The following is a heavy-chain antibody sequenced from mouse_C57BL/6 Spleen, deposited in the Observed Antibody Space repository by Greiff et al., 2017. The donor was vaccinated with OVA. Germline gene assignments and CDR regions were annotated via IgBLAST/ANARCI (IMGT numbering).Heavy chain of an antibody. CDR3: ARRTTVNYAMDY. Sequence: QVQLQQSGAELVKPGASVKLSCKASGYTFTSYWMQWVKQRPGQGLEWIGEIDPYDSYTNYNQKFKGKATLTVDTSSSTAYMQLSSLTSEDSAVYYCARRTTVNYAMDYWGQGTSVTVSS. CDR2: IDPYDSYT. D-gene: IGHD1-1*01. CDR1: GYTFTSYW. V-gene: IGHV1-50*01. J-gene: IGHJ4*01.